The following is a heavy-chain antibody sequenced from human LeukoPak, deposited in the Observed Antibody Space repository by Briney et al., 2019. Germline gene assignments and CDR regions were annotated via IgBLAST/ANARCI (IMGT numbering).Heavy chain of an antibody. Sequence: GASVKVSCKASGYTFTSYGISWVRQAPGQGLEWMGWISAYNGNTNYAQKLQGRVTMTTDTSTSTAYMELRSLRSDDTAVYYCARGFLIGYYDFWSGTPTFDYWGQGTLVTVSS. CDR3: ARGFLIGYYDFWSGTPTFDY. CDR1: GYTFTSYG. D-gene: IGHD3-3*01. V-gene: IGHV1-18*01. CDR2: ISAYNGNT. J-gene: IGHJ4*02.